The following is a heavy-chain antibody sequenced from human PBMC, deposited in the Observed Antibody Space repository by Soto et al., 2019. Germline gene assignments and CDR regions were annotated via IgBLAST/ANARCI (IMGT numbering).Heavy chain of an antibody. CDR2: IYSGGST. CDR3: ARQNLTVTTPFDY. V-gene: IGHV3-66*04. J-gene: IGHJ4*02. CDR1: GFTVSSNY. Sequence: EVQLVESGGGLVQPGGSLRLSCAASGFTVSSNYMSWVRQAPGKGLEWVSVIYSGGSTYYEDSVKGRFTISRDNSKNTLHLQMNSLRDEDTAVYYCARQNLTVTTPFDYWGQGTLVTVSS. D-gene: IGHD4-17*01.